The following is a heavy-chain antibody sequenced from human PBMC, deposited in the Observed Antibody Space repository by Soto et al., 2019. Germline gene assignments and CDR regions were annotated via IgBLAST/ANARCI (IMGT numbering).Heavy chain of an antibody. CDR2: IGGRGDST. Sequence: EVQLLESGGGLVQPGGSLRLSCAASGFTFSSYAMSWVRQAPGKGLEWVSAIGGRGDSTYYADSVKGRFTISRDNSRDTLYLQMNSLRAEDTAVYYCAKDLIYGYNSGRPFDYGGQGTLVTVSS. CDR3: AKDLIYGYNSGRPFDY. CDR1: GFTFSSYA. D-gene: IGHD6-19*01. V-gene: IGHV3-23*01. J-gene: IGHJ4*02.